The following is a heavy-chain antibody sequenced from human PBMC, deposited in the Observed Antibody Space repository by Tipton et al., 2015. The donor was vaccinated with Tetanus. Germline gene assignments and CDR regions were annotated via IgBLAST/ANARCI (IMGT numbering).Heavy chain of an antibody. CDR1: GGSFSGYY. J-gene: IGHJ5*02. Sequence: GLVKPSETLSLTCAVYGGSFSGYYWTRIRQPPVKGVEWVGEINPSGSTNYNPSLKSRVTISVETSKNRVSLKLNSVTAADTAVYYRARGRQRLVPAGFDLWGQGTLVTVSS. V-gene: IGHV4-34*01. CDR2: INPSGST. CDR3: ARGRQRLVPAGFDL. D-gene: IGHD6-13*01.